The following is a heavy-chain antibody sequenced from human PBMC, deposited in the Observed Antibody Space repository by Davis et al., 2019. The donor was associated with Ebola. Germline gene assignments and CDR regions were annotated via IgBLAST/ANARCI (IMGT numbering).Heavy chain of an antibody. CDR2: TYYRSKWYN. Sequence: SQTLSLTCAISGDSVSSNSAAWNWIRQSPSRGLEWLGRTYYRSKWYNDYAVSVKSRITINPDTSKNQFSLQLNSVTPEDTAVYYCARVLYSSSWYLYYFDYWGQGTLVTVPS. CDR1: GDSVSSNSAA. J-gene: IGHJ4*02. V-gene: IGHV6-1*01. D-gene: IGHD6-13*01. CDR3: ARVLYSSSWYLYYFDY.